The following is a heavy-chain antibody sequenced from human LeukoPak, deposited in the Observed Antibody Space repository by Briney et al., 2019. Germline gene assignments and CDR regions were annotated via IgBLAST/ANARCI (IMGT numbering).Heavy chain of an antibody. V-gene: IGHV4-59*12. CDR1: GGSISSYY. CDR2: IYYSGST. CDR3: ARDPVTSDPFDI. Sequence: SETLSLTCTVSGGSISSYYWSWIRQPPGKGLEWIASIYYSGSTYYNPSLKSRVTISLDTSKNQFSLKLNSVTAADTAIYYCARDPVTSDPFDIWGHGTLVIVSS. D-gene: IGHD4-17*01. J-gene: IGHJ3*02.